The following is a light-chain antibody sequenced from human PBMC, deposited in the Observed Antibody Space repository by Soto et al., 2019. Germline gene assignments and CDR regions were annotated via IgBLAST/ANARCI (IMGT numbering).Light chain of an antibody. V-gene: IGLV2-14*01. Sequence: QSALTQPASVSGSPGQSITISCTGTSADIGFYDYVSWYQQYPGKAPNLLIYGVTYRPSGISYRFSGSKSGSTASLTISGLRDEDDADYYCSSYSTSFFYVFGTGTKVTVL. J-gene: IGLJ1*01. CDR2: GVT. CDR1: SADIGFYDY. CDR3: SSYSTSFFYV.